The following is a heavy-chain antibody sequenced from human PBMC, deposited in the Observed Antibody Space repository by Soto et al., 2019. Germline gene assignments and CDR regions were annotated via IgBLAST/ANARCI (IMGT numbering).Heavy chain of an antibody. CDR3: ARDSRELEHWFDP. CDR1: GYTLTSYA. Sequence: GASVKVSCKASGYTLTSYAMHWVRQAPGQRLEWMGWINAGNGNTKYSQKFQGRVTITRDTSASTAYMELSSLRSEDTAVYYCARDSRELEHWFDPWGQGTLVTVPQ. V-gene: IGHV1-3*01. J-gene: IGHJ5*02. D-gene: IGHD1-1*01. CDR2: INAGNGNT.